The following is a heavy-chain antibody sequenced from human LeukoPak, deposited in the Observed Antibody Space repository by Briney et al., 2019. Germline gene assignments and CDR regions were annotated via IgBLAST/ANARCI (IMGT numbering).Heavy chain of an antibody. V-gene: IGHV4-34*01. CDR1: GGSFSGYY. CDR3: ARASSSWYGVIDY. D-gene: IGHD6-13*01. Sequence: PSETLSLTCAVYGGSFSGYYWSWIRQPPGKGLECIGEINHSGSTNYNPSLKSRVTISVDTSKNQFSLKLSSVTASDTAVYYCARASSSWYGVIDYEGQGTLVTVSS. J-gene: IGHJ4*02. CDR2: INHSGST.